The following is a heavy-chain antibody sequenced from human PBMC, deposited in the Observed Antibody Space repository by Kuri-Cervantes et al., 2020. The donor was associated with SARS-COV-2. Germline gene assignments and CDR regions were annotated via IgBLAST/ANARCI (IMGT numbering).Heavy chain of an antibody. Sequence: GESLKISCAASGFTFSNAWMSWVRQAPGKGLEWVGRIKSKTDGGTTDYAAPVNGRFTISRDNSKNTLYLQMNSLRAEDTAVYYCAKDMRGTRTYFDYWGQGTLVTVSS. CDR2: IKSKTDGGTT. V-gene: IGHV3-15*01. CDR3: AKDMRGTRTYFDY. J-gene: IGHJ4*02. CDR1: GFTFSNAW. D-gene: IGHD1-7*01.